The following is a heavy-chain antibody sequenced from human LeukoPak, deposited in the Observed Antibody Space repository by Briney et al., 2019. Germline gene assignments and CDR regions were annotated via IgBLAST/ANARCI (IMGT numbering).Heavy chain of an antibody. CDR3: ARDVVVVAANWFDP. J-gene: IGHJ5*02. CDR1: GGSISSHY. Sequence: PSETLSLTCTVSGGSISSHYWSWIRQPPGKGLEWIGYIYYSGSTNYNPSLKSRVTISVDTSKSQFSLKLSSVTAADTAVYYCARDVVVVAANWFDPWGQGTLVTVSS. D-gene: IGHD2-15*01. CDR2: IYYSGST. V-gene: IGHV4-59*11.